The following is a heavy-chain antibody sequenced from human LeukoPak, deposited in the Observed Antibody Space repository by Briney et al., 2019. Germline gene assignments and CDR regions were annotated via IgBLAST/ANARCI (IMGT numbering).Heavy chain of an antibody. CDR3: VRSDSYYYGSGSYYNTVNYYYYYMDV. J-gene: IGHJ6*03. V-gene: IGHV4-4*02. CDR1: GGSISSSFW. D-gene: IGHD3-10*01. Sequence: PSGTLSLTCAVSGGSISSSFWWSWVRQPPGKGLEWIGEIYHSGSTNYKPSLRSRVTISVDKSKNQFSLKLSSVTAADTAVYYCVRSDSYYYGSGSYYNTVNYYYYYMDVWGKGTTVTVSS. CDR2: IYHSGST.